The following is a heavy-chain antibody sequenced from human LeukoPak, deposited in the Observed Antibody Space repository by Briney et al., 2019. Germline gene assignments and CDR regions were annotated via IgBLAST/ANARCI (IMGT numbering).Heavy chain of an antibody. J-gene: IGHJ4*02. V-gene: IGHV3-23*01. Sequence: GGSLRLSCAASRFTFSTYAMSWVRQAPGKGLEWISATSGSGGSTYYADSVKGRFTISRDNSKNTLYLQMNSLRAEDTAVYYCARDNPGLLWGQGTLVTVSS. CDR3: ARDNPGLL. CDR2: TSGSGGST. D-gene: IGHD3-10*01. CDR1: RFTFSTYA.